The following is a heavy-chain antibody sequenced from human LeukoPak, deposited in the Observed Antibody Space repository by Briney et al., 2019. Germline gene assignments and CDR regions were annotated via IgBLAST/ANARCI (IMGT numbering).Heavy chain of an antibody. CDR2: ISSSSSYI. CDR1: GFTFSSYS. J-gene: IGHJ4*02. CDR3: AKDGRSYSSGWPPFDY. V-gene: IGHV3-21*01. Sequence: GGSLRLSCAASGFTFSSYSMNWVRQAPGKGLEWVSSISSSSSYIYYADSVKGRFTISRDNSKNTLYLQMNSLRAEDTAVYHCAKDGRSYSSGWPPFDYWGQGALVTVSS. D-gene: IGHD6-19*01.